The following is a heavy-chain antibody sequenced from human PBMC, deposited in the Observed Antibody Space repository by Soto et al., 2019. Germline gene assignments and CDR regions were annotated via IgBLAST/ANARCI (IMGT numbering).Heavy chain of an antibody. CDR1: GGSISSGGYY. D-gene: IGHD2-2*01. V-gene: IGHV4-31*03. CDR2: IYYSGST. J-gene: IGHJ6*03. Sequence: PSETLSLTCTVSGGSISSGGYYWSWIRQHPGKGLEWIGYIYYSGSTYYNPSLKSRVTISVDTSKNQFSLKLSSVTAADTAVYYCARVAPAAMGVYYYYYMDVWGKGTTVTVSS. CDR3: ARVAPAAMGVYYYYYMDV.